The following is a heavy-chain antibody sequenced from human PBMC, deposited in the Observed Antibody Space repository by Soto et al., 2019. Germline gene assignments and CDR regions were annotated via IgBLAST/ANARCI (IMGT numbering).Heavy chain of an antibody. CDR1: GYTLTELS. D-gene: IGHD5-18*01. Sequence: GASVKVSCKVSGYTLTELSMHWVRQAPGKGLEWMGGFDPEDGETIYAQKFQGRVTMTEDTSTDTAYMELSSLRSEDTAVYYCARSLVATAMVDNWFDPWGQGTLVTVSS. J-gene: IGHJ5*02. V-gene: IGHV1-24*01. CDR3: ARSLVATAMVDNWFDP. CDR2: FDPEDGET.